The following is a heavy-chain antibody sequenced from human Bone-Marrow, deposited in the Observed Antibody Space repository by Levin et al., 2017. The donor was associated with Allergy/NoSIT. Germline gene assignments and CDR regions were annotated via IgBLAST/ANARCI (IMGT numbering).Heavy chain of an antibody. Sequence: GESLKISCAASGFTFSFYGMHWVRQAPGKGLEWVAVISYDGSDTYYADSVKGRFTISRDNSNNTLYLQMNRLRAEDTALYYFAKDLKTNRREDSEGYIFWGQGTMVTVSS. CDR1: GFTFSFYG. CDR3: AKDLKTNRREDSEGYIF. CDR2: ISYDGSDT. J-gene: IGHJ3*01. D-gene: IGHD1-26*01. V-gene: IGHV3-30*18.